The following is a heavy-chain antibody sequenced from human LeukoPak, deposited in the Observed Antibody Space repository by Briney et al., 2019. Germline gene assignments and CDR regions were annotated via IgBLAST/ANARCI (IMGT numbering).Heavy chain of an antibody. J-gene: IGHJ6*02. V-gene: IGHV3-43*01. CDR1: GFTFGDYN. CDR3: VKDTSGDYNHYYAMDV. D-gene: IGHD2-15*01. CDR2: ISWDGSGT. Sequence: GESLRLSCAVSGFTFGDYNMHWVRQAPGKGLEWVSLISWDGSGTHYADSVKGRFTISRDNGKNSLYLLLNSLRAEDTALYYCVKDTSGDYNHYYAMDVWGQGTTVTVSS.